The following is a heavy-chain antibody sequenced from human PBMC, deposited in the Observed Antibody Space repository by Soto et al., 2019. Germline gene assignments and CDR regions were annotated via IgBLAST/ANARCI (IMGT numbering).Heavy chain of an antibody. V-gene: IGHV4-39*01. Sequence: ETLSLTCRVSGDSISSSSQYWGWIRQPPGKGLEWIGSIHYSGTSYYNPSLKSRVTIFVDTSKNQLSLKLSSVTAADTAVYYCARHWIAGSSIPWGQGTLVTVYS. D-gene: IGHD2-21*01. CDR1: GDSISSSSQY. CDR3: ARHWIAGSSIP. CDR2: IHYSGTS. J-gene: IGHJ5*02.